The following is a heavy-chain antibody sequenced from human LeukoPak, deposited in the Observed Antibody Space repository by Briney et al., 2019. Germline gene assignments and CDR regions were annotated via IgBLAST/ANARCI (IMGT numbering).Heavy chain of an antibody. J-gene: IGHJ5*02. Sequence: GESLKISCKGSGYSFTTYWIGWVRQMPGKGLEWMGIIYPGDSDTRYSPSFQGQVTFSADKSIRTAYLQWSSLKASDTAMYYCARLAGGYYDSRAGWFDPWGQGTLVTVSS. V-gene: IGHV5-51*01. CDR3: ARLAGGYYDSRAGWFDP. CDR2: IYPGDSDT. D-gene: IGHD3-22*01. CDR1: GYSFTTYW.